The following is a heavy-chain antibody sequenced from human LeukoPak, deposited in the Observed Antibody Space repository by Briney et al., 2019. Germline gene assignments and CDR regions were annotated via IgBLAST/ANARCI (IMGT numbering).Heavy chain of an antibody. J-gene: IGHJ4*02. CDR3: AKDLIVVVITTNDPPH. D-gene: IGHD3-22*01. CDR1: GFTFSSYA. V-gene: IGHV3-23*01. Sequence: PGGSLRLSCAASGFTFSSYAMSWVRQAPGKGLEWVSAISGSGGSTYYADSVKGRFTISRDNSKNTLYLQMNSLRAEDTAVYYCAKDLIVVVITTNDPPHWGQGTLVTVSS. CDR2: ISGSGGST.